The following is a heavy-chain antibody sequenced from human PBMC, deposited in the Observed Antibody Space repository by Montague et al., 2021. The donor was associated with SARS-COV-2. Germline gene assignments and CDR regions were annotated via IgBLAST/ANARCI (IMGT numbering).Heavy chain of an antibody. CDR2: ISYDGGNK. V-gene: IGHV3-30*04. CDR3: ARGEETGNYRFGSYFDY. J-gene: IGHJ4*02. CDR1: GFTFSAFA. Sequence: SLRLSCAASGFTFSAFAMHWVRQAPGKGLEWVALISYDGGNKYYVDSVKGRFTISRDNSKNTLYLQMNSLRTDDTAVYYCARGEETGNYRFGSYFDYWGQGTLVTVSA. D-gene: IGHD1-7*01.